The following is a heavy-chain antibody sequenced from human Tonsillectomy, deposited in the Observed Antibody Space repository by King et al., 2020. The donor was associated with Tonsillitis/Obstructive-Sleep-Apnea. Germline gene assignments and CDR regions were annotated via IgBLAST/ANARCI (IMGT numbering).Heavy chain of an antibody. CDR2: INTNTGNP. D-gene: IGHD6-19*01. J-gene: IGHJ4*02. V-gene: IGHV7-4-1*02. CDR1: GYTFNKYA. CDR3: AREFNSGFWGPDY. Sequence: QLVQSGSELKKPGASVKISCEASGYTFNKYAMMWVRQAPGQGLEWMGWINTNTGNPTYGQGFTGRFVFSFDTSVRTAYLQISGLKAEVTAVYYCAREFNSGFWGPDYWGRGTLVTVSS.